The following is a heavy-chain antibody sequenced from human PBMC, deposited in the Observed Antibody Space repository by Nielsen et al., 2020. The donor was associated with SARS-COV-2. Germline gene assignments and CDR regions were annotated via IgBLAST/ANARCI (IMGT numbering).Heavy chain of an antibody. CDR2: IKQDGSEK. D-gene: IGHD3-3*01. Sequence: GGSLRLSCAASGFTFSSYWMSWVRQAPGKGLEWVANIKQDGSEKYYVDSVKGRFTISRDNAKNSLYLQMNSLRAEDTAVYYCARGRYDFWSGYYTSYYYYYMDVWGKGTTVTVSS. CDR3: ARGRYDFWSGYYTSYYYYYMDV. V-gene: IGHV3-7*03. J-gene: IGHJ6*03. CDR1: GFTFSSYW.